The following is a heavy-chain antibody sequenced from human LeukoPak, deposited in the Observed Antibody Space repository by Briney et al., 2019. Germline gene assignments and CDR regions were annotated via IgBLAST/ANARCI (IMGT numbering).Heavy chain of an antibody. V-gene: IGHV3-23*01. Sequence: GGSLRLSCAASGFTFSSYGMSWVRQAPGKGLEWVSAISGSGGSTYYADSAKGRFTISRDNSKNTLYLQMNSLRAEDTAVYYCAKGRPPAKSRAAIDYWGQGTLVTVSS. CDR2: ISGSGGST. D-gene: IGHD3-10*01. CDR3: AKGRPPAKSRAAIDY. J-gene: IGHJ4*02. CDR1: GFTFSSYG.